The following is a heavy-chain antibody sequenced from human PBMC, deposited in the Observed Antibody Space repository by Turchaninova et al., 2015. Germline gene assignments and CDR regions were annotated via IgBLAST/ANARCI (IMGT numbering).Heavy chain of an antibody. D-gene: IGHD5-18*01. CDR1: GYSISSGYY. CDR3: ARQGYGYGTAFDY. V-gene: IGHV4-38-2*01. CDR2: IYHRGGP. J-gene: IGHJ4*02. Sequence: QVQLQESGPGLVKPSETLSLTCAVSGYSISSGYYWAWVRQPHGQGLELIGRIYHRGGPFYNPSLKSRITMSLDTSKTQFSLQLRSVTAADTAVFYCARQGYGYGTAFDYWGQGTLVTVSS.